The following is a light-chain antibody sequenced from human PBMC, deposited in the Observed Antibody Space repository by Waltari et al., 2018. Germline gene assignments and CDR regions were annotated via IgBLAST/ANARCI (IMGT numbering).Light chain of an antibody. CDR3: AAWDDSLRGLV. J-gene: IGLJ1*01. CDR2: PNN. V-gene: IGLV1-47*01. Sequence: QSVMTQPPSASGTPGQRLSTPCSGTASNTGRNYLHWYRQVPGTAPQLLIHPNNRRPSGVPDRFSASKSDSLASLVIAGLQSEDEADYYCAAWDDSLRGLVFGTGTQVTV. CDR1: ASNTGRNY.